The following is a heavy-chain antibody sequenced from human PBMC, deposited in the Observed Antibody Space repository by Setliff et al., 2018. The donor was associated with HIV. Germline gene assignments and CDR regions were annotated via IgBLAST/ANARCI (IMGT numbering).Heavy chain of an antibody. V-gene: IGHV4-39*01. D-gene: IGHD2-15*01. CDR2: ISNSGSN. CDR3: ASEKVAWTVSDSFFEF. J-gene: IGHJ4*02. CDR1: GGSISRTSYY. Sequence: SETLSLTCTVSGGSISRTSYYWGWIRQPPGKGLEWIGSISNSGSNYYSPSLKSRVTISVDTSKNQFSLKVNSVTAADTAVYFCASEKVAWTVSDSFFEFWGQGVPVTVSS.